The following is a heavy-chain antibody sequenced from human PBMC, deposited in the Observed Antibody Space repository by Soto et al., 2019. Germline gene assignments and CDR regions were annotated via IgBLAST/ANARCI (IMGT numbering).Heavy chain of an antibody. CDR2: IGGSGGTK. D-gene: IGHD3-10*01. CDR1: GFSLSSYE. Sequence: GGSLRLSCAASGFSLSSYEMKWVRQAPGKGLEWISYIGGSGGTKYSADSVKGRFIISRDNAQNSLYLQMNSLRVEDTAVYYCARDRGGDVGQFLFPDGFDLWGQGTMVTVSS. J-gene: IGHJ3*01. V-gene: IGHV3-48*03. CDR3: ARDRGGDVGQFLFPDGFDL.